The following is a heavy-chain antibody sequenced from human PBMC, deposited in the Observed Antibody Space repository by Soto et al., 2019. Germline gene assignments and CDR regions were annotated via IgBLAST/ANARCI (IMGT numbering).Heavy chain of an antibody. D-gene: IGHD4-17*01. Sequence: SETLSLTCTVSGASIISTTKYWGWIRQPPGRGLEWIGTISSIGSTYYNPSLEGRVTISVDTSKNQFSLKVTSVTAADTGLYYCARQDHGDYEFFFDYWGQGTLVTVSS. J-gene: IGHJ4*02. CDR3: ARQDHGDYEFFFDY. V-gene: IGHV4-39*01. CDR2: ISSIGST. CDR1: GASIISTTKY.